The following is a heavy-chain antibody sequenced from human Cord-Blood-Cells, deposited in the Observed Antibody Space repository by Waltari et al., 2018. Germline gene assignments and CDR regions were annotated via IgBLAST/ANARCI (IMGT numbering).Heavy chain of an antibody. CDR3: ARLSNWDPPDY. CDR1: GYTFPGYY. Sequence: QVQLVQSGAEVKKPGASVKVSCKAYGYTFPGYYMPWVRQAPGQGLEWMGGSNPNSGGPNYAQKLQGRVTMTRYTSSSTAYMELSRLRSDDTAVYYCARLSNWDPPDYWRQGTLVTVSS. CDR2: SNPNSGGP. V-gene: IGHV1-2*02. D-gene: IGHD7-27*01. J-gene: IGHJ4*02.